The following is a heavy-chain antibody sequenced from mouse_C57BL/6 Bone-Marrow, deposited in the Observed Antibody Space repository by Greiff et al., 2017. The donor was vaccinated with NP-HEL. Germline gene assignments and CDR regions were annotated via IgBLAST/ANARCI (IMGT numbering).Heavy chain of an antibody. V-gene: IGHV3-6*01. Sequence: EVQVVESGPGLVKPSQSLSLTCSVTGYSITSGYYWNWIRQFPGNKLEWMGYISYDGSNNYNPSLKNRISITRDTSKNQFFLKLNSVTTEDTATYYCATGKGDYFDYWGQGTTLTVSS. D-gene: IGHD4-1*01. CDR2: ISYDGSN. J-gene: IGHJ2*01. CDR1: GYSITSGYY. CDR3: ATGKGDYFDY.